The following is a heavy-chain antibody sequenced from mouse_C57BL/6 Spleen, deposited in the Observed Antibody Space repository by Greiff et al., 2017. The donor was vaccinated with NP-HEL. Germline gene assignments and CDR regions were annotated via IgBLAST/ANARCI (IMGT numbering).Heavy chain of an antibody. J-gene: IGHJ4*01. CDR3: ARGIYYGSSYDAMDY. V-gene: IGHV1-4*01. Sequence: VKLMESGAELARPGASVKMSCKASGYTFTSYTMHWVKQRPGQGLEWIGYINPSSGYTKYNQKFKDKATLTADKSSSTAYMQLSSLTSEDSAVYYCARGIYYGSSYDAMDYWGQGTSVTVSS. CDR1: GYTFTSYT. D-gene: IGHD1-1*01. CDR2: INPSSGYT.